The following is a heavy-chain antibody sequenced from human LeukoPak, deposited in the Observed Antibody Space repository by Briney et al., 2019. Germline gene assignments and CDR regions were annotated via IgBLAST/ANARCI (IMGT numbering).Heavy chain of an antibody. V-gene: IGHV1-69*13. CDR3: VTGSGYYFPFDY. J-gene: IGHJ4*02. CDR1: GGTFSSYA. CDR2: IIPIFGTA. Sequence: GASVKVSCKASGGTFSSYAISWVRQAPGQGLEWMGGIIPIFGTANYAQKFQGRVTITADESTSTAYMELSSLRSEDTAVYYCVTGSGYYFPFDYWGQGTLVTVSS. D-gene: IGHD3-22*01.